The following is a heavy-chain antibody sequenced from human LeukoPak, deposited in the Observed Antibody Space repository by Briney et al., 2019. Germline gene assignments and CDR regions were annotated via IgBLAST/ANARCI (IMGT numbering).Heavy chain of an antibody. Sequence: QTGGSLRLSCAASGFTFDDYAMHWVRRAPGKGLEWVSLISWDGGSTYYADSVKGRFTISRDNSKNSLYLQMNSLRAEDTALYSCAKVRSYDNNGYYDYWGQGTLVTVSS. J-gene: IGHJ4*02. V-gene: IGHV3-43D*04. CDR1: GFTFDDYA. CDR3: AKVRSYDNNGYYDY. CDR2: ISWDGGST. D-gene: IGHD3-22*01.